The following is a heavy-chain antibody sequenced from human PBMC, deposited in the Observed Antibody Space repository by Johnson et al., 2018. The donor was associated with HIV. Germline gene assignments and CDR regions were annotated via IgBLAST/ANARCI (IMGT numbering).Heavy chain of an antibody. CDR1: GFTFSSYA. CDR2: ISGSGGYT. Sequence: VQLVESGGGLVQPGGSLRLSCAASGFTFSSYAMSWVRQAPGKGLEWVSAISGSGGYTYYADSVKGRFTISRARSKNTRSLQMNSLRAEDTAVYYCAKDMFRWELLDGDTFDIWGQGTMVTVSS. CDR3: AKDMFRWELLDGDTFDI. J-gene: IGHJ3*02. D-gene: IGHD1-26*01. V-gene: IGHV3-23*04.